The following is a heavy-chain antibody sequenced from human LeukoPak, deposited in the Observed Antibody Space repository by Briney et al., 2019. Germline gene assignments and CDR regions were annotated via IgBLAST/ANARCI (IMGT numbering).Heavy chain of an antibody. V-gene: IGHV4-30-4*01. D-gene: IGHD2-21*02. Sequence: SETLSLTCTVSGGSISSGDYYWSWIRQPPGKGLEWIGYIYYSGSTYYNPSLKSRVTISVDTSKNQFSLKLSSVTAADTAVYYCASYKRFLAYCGGDCYSYFDYWGQGTLVTVSS. CDR2: IYYSGST. CDR3: ASYKRFLAYCGGDCYSYFDY. J-gene: IGHJ4*02. CDR1: GGSISSGDYY.